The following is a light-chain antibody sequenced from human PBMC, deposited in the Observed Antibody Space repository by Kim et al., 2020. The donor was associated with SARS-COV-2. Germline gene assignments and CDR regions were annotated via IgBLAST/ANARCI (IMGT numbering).Light chain of an antibody. CDR2: AAS. J-gene: IGKJ2*01. CDR3: QQSYTSPRTA. Sequence: ASVGDRVTITCRASQRIRNYVSGDQQKLGKAPKRRIDAASSLQSGVPSRFSGSGSGTDFTLTISSRQPEDFATYFCQQSYTSPRTAFGQGTKLEI. CDR1: QRIRNY. V-gene: IGKV1-39*01.